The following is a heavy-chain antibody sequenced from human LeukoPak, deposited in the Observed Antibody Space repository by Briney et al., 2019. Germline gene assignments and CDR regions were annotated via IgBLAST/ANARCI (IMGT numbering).Heavy chain of an antibody. V-gene: IGHV3-33*01. D-gene: IGHD3-10*01. J-gene: IGHJ4*01. CDR3: ARDFYVGSKSYYIGY. CDR2: IWYDGSNK. Sequence: GSLRLSCAASGFTFSTSGMHWVRQAPGKGLEWVAVIWYDGSNKYCADSVKGRLTISRDNSKNTVYLQMNSLRAEDTAMYYCARDFYVGSKSYYIGYWGHGTLVTVSS. CDR1: GFTFSTSG.